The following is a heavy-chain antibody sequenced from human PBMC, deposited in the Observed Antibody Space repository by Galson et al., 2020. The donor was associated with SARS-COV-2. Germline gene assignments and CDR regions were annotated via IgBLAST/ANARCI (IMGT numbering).Heavy chain of an antibody. CDR2: ISPSSSFT. CDR3: ARDYDYWSGYSTYGMDV. V-gene: IGHV3-11*06. D-gene: IGHD3-3*01. J-gene: IGHJ6*02. CDR1: GFPLSNYY. Sequence: GGSLRLSCAASGFPLSNYYMSWIRQAPGKGLEWVSYISPSSSFTNYADSVQGRLTVPRDNAKNSLYLQMDSLRAEDTAVYYCARDYDYWSGYSTYGMDVWGQGTTVIVSS.